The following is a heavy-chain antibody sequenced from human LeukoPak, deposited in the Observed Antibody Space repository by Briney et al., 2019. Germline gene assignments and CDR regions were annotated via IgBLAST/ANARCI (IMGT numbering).Heavy chain of an antibody. D-gene: IGHD3-3*01. J-gene: IGHJ4*02. CDR1: GFTFSSYG. CDR3: AKVAAAYDFWSGYSD. Sequence: GGSLRLSCAASGFTFSSYGMHWVRQAPGKGLEWVAFIRYDGSNKYYADSVKGRFTISRDNSKNTLYLQMNSLRAEDTAVYYCAKVAAAYDFWSGYSDWGQGTLVTVSS. CDR2: IRYDGSNK. V-gene: IGHV3-30*02.